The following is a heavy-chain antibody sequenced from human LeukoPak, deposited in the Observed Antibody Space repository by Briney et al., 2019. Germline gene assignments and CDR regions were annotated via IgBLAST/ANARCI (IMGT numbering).Heavy chain of an antibody. CDR3: ARDRLQLVPYY. D-gene: IGHD6-13*01. CDR1: GYTFTNYG. J-gene: IGHJ4*02. V-gene: IGHV1-18*01. Sequence: ASVTVSCKASGYTFTNYGINWVRQTPGQGLEWMGWISPYDDDTNYAQKFQGRVTMTTDTSTTTAYMELRSLRSDDTAVYYCARDRLQLVPYYWGQGTLVTVSS. CDR2: ISPYDDDT.